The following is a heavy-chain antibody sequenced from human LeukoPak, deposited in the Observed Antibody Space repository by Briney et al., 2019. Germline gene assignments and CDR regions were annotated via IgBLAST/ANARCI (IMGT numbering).Heavy chain of an antibody. CDR3: ARSTGTIGVAEYFQH. CDR2: IFTIFGTA. CDR1: VGTFSSYA. Sequence: SVKVSLKSSVGTFSSYAFSWVRQPPGQGLAWVGGIFTIFGTANYPQKFQGRVTITANESTSTAYMELSSLRSEDTAVYYCARSTGTIGVAEYFQHWGQGTLVTVSS. D-gene: IGHD1-1*01. V-gene: IGHV1-69*13. J-gene: IGHJ1*01.